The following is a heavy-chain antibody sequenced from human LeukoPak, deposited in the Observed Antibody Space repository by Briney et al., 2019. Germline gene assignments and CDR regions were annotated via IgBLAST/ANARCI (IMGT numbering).Heavy chain of an antibody. Sequence: GGSLRLACTASGFTFSNYWMSWVRQAPGKGLEWVAKIKEDGSEEYYVDSVRGRFIISRDNAKNSLYLQVSSLRVEDTAVYYCARDPGYGGNYDYWGQGTLVTVSS. D-gene: IGHD5-12*01. CDR3: ARDPGYGGNYDY. CDR2: IKEDGSEE. CDR1: GFTFSNYW. V-gene: IGHV3-7*04. J-gene: IGHJ4*02.